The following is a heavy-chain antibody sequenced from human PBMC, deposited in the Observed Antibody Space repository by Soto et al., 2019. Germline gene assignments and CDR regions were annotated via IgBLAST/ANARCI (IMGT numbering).Heavy chain of an antibody. CDR3: ARVDGREYYDSSGYALDY. J-gene: IGHJ4*02. CDR2: IYYSGST. CDR1: GGSISSGGYY. D-gene: IGHD3-22*01. V-gene: IGHV4-31*03. Sequence: SETLSLTCTVSGGSISSGGYYWSWIRQHPGKGLEWIGYIYYSGSTYYNPSLKSRVTISVDTSKNQFSLKLSSVTAADTAVYYCARVDGREYYDSSGYALDYWGQGTLVTVSS.